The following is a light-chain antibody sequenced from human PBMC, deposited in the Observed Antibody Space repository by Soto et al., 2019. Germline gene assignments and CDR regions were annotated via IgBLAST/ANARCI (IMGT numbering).Light chain of an antibody. CDR1: SGHSNYA. V-gene: IGLV4-69*02. CDR2: VNSDGSH. J-gene: IGLJ3*02. Sequence: QSVLTQSPSASASLGASVKLTCTLSSGHSNYAIAWHQQQPEKGPRYLMKVNSDGSHNKGDGIPDRFSGSSSGAERYLTISSLQSEDEADYYCQTWGTGNWVFGGGTKLTVL. CDR3: QTWGTGNWV.